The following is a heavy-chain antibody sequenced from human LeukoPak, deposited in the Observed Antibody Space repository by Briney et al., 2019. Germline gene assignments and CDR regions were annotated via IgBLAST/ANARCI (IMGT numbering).Heavy chain of an antibody. CDR3: ARECCSGGSCYSDY. Sequence: SETLSLTCTVSDYSISSGYYWGWIRQPPGKGLEWTGSIFQSGHTYYSPSLKSRVTISVDTSKNQFSLKLSSVTAADTAVYYCARECCSGGSCYSDYWGQGTLVTVSS. CDR1: DYSISSGYY. V-gene: IGHV4-38-2*02. J-gene: IGHJ4*02. CDR2: IFQSGHT. D-gene: IGHD2-15*01.